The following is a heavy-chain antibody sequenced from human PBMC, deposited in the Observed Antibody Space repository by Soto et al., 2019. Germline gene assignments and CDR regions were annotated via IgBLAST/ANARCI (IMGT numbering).Heavy chain of an antibody. CDR3: ARGGYSYGSGFDY. CDR1: GFTFSSYA. V-gene: IGHV3-30-3*01. D-gene: IGHD5-18*01. Sequence: LRLSCAASGFTFSSYAMHWVRQAPGKGLEWVAVISYDGSNKYYADSVKGRFTISRDNSKNTLYLQMNSLRAEDTAVYYCARGGYSYGSGFDYWGQGTLVTVSS. J-gene: IGHJ4*02. CDR2: ISYDGSNK.